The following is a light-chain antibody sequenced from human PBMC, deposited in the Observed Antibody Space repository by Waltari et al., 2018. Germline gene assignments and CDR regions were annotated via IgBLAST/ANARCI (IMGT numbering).Light chain of an antibody. CDR1: SSDVGGYDA. CDR2: EVH. Sequence: HSALTQPPSASGSPAQSVTIPCTGSSSDVGGYDAVSWYQQYPGRPPRLLIYEVHKRPSGVPDRFSASKSGDTASLTVSGLRAEDEAHYYCTSYTPIPTFVLFGGGTKLTVL. V-gene: IGLV2-8*01. CDR3: TSYTPIPTFVL. J-gene: IGLJ2*01.